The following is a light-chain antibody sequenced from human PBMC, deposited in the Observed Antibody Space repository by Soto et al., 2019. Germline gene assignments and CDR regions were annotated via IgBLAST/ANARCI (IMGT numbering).Light chain of an antibody. CDR3: SSYPATRSYV. CDR2: GVT. Sequence: QSALTQPASVSGSPGQSVTISCTGTSSDVGGYNYVSRYQQLPGEAPKLIIYGVTDRPSGVSNRFSGSKSGNTASLTVSGLQAEDECGYYCSSYPATRSYVFGTGTQLSVL. V-gene: IGLV2-14*01. J-gene: IGLJ1*01. CDR1: SSDVGGYNY.